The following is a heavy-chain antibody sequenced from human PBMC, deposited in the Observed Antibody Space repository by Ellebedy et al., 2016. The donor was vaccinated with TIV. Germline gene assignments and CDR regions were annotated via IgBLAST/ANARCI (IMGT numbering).Heavy chain of an antibody. J-gene: IGHJ4*02. CDR3: ARRSSGWWFDY. CDR2: IHSSGAT. V-gene: IGHV4-4*07. CDR1: GGSISSYY. Sequence: SETLSLXXTVSGGSISSYYWSWIRQPAGKGLEWIGRIHSSGATNYNPSLKSRVTMSVDTSKNQFSLNLDSVTAADTAVYYCARRSSGWWFDYWGQGTLVTVSS. D-gene: IGHD6-19*01.